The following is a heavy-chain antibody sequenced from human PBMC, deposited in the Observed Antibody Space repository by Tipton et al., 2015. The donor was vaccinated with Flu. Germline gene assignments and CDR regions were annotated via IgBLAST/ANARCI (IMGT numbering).Heavy chain of an antibody. CDR3: VRGVDA. CDR2: IKQDGSAK. J-gene: IGHJ5*02. V-gene: IGHV3-7*01. CDR1: GLTFSRHW. Sequence: SLRLSCAASGLTFSRHWMHWVRQAPGKGLEWVGNIKQDGSAKYYLDSVKGRFTISRDNVKNSLYLQMNSLRGEDTAVYYCVRGVDAWGQGTRVTVSS.